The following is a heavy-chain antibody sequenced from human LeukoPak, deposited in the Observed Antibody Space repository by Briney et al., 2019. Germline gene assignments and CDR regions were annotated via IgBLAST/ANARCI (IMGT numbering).Heavy chain of an antibody. CDR2: INWNSGRI. J-gene: IGHJ4*02. V-gene: IGHV3-9*01. D-gene: IGHD2-2*01. CDR1: GFIFDDYA. CDR3: AKGTSWYFFDY. Sequence: PGRSLRLSCAASGFIFDDYAMHWVRQAPGKGLEWVSVINWNSGRIVYADSVKGRFTISRDNAKNSLYLQMNSLTTEDTALYYCAKGTSWYFFDYWGQGTLVTVSS.